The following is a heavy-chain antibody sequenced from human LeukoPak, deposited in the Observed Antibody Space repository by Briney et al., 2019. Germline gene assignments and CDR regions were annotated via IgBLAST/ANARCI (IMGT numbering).Heavy chain of an antibody. V-gene: IGHV3-30*18. CDR1: GFTFSSYG. CDR2: ISYDGSNK. D-gene: IGHD2-15*01. CDR3: AKDVGGYCSGGSCRSYYYYYGMDV. Sequence: PGGSLRLSCAASGFTFSSYGMHWVRQAPGKGLEWVAVISYDGSNKYYADSVKDRFTISRDNSKNTLYLQMNSLRAEDTAVYYCAKDVGGYCSGGSCRSYYYYYGMDVWGQGTTVTVSS. J-gene: IGHJ6*02.